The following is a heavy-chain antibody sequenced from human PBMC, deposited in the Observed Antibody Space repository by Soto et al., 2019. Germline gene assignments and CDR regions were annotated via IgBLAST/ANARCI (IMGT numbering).Heavy chain of an antibody. D-gene: IGHD6-19*01. CDR2: IYYSGST. CDR3: ARHAVHSRGFTDY. J-gene: IGHJ4*02. V-gene: IGHV4-39*01. Sequence: QLQLQESGPGLVKPSETLSLTCTVSGGSISSSSYYWGWIRQPPGKGLQWIGSIYYSGSTYYNPSLERRVTISVDTSKNRFSLKLSAVTAADTAVYYCARHAVHSRGFTDYGGQGTLVTVSS. CDR1: GGSISSSSYY.